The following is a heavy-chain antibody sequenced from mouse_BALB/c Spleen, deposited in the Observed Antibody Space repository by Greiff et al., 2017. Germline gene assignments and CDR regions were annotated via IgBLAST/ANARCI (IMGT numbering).Heavy chain of an antibody. Sequence: EVMLVESGGGLVQPGGSRKLSCAASGFTFSSFGMHWVRQAPEKGLEWVAYISSGSSTIYYADTVKGRFTISRDNPKNTLFLQMTSLRSEDTAMYYCAREGNLVRRGYFDYWGQGTTLTVSS. J-gene: IGHJ2*01. CDR2: ISSGSSTI. CDR1: GFTFSSFG. CDR3: AREGNLVRRGYFDY. V-gene: IGHV5-17*02. D-gene: IGHD2-14*01.